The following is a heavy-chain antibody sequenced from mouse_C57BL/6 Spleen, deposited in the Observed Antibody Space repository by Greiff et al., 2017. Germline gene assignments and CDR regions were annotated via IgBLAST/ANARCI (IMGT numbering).Heavy chain of an antibody. CDR3: ASDGSSHYAMDY. CDR2: ISYDGSN. D-gene: IGHD1-1*01. Sequence: EVKLQESGPGLVKPSQSLSLTCSVTGYSITSGYYWNWIRQFPGNKLEWMGYISYDGSNNYNPSLKNRISITRDTSKNQFFLKLNSVTTEDTATYYGASDGSSHYAMDYWGQGTSVTVSS. V-gene: IGHV3-6*01. CDR1: GYSITSGYY. J-gene: IGHJ4*01.